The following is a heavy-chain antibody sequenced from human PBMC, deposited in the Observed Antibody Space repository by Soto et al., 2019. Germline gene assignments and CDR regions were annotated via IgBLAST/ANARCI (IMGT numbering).Heavy chain of an antibody. V-gene: IGHV6-1*01. CDR1: GDSVSSNSAA. D-gene: IGHD5-12*01. CDR2: TYYRSKWYN. J-gene: IGHJ6*03. Sequence: LLMQSQTLSLTCAISGDSVSSNSAAWNWIRQSPSRGLEWLGRTYYRSKWYNDYAVSVKSRITINPDTSKNQFSLQLNSVTPEDTAVYYCARAEALPGIVATPGIYYMDVWGKGTTVTVSS. CDR3: ARAEALPGIVATPGIYYMDV.